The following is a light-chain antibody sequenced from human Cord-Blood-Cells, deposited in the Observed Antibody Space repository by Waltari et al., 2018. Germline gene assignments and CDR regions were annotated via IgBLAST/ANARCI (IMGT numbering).Light chain of an antibody. CDR3: MQALQTPPT. Sequence: DIVMTQSPRSLPVIPGEPASISCRSSQSLLHSNGYNYLDWYLQKPGQSPQLLIYLGSNPASGVPDRFSGGGSGTDFTLKISRVEAEDVGVYYCMQALQTPPTFGQGTKVEIK. V-gene: IGKV2-28*01. CDR2: LGS. J-gene: IGKJ1*01. CDR1: QSLLHSNGYNY.